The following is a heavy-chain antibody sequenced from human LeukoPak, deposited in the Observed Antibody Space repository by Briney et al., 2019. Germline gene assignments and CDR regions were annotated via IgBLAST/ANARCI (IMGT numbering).Heavy chain of an antibody. D-gene: IGHD4-17*01. Sequence: SQTLSLTCTVSGGSISSGDYYWTWIRQPPGKGLEWMGYIFYSGSMYYNPSLKSRLTISVDTSKNQFSLKLRSVTDADTAVYYCARQTTVISFDYWGQGALVTVSS. J-gene: IGHJ4*02. CDR3: ARQTTVISFDY. V-gene: IGHV4-30-4*01. CDR2: IFYSGSM. CDR1: GGSISSGDYY.